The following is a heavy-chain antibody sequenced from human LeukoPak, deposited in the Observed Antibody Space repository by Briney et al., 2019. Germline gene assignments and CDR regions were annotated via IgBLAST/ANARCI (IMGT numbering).Heavy chain of an antibody. CDR3: ARSPLITMIQGLTPRAYYFYYYMDV. D-gene: IGHD3-10*01. CDR1: GDSVSSNSAA. CDR2: TYYRSKWYN. Sequence: SQTLSLTCAISGDSVSSNSAAWNWIRQSPSRGLEWLGRTYYRSKWYNDYAVSVKSRITINPDTSKNQFSLQLNSVTPEDTAMYYCARSPLITMIQGLTPRAYYFYYYMDVWGKGTTVTVSS. J-gene: IGHJ6*03. V-gene: IGHV6-1*01.